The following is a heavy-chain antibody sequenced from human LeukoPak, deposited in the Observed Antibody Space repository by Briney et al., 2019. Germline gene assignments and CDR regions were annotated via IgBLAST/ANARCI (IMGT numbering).Heavy chain of an antibody. CDR2: IKQDGSEK. D-gene: IGHD6-19*01. Sequence: GGSLRLSCVASGFTFSLYWMSWVRQAPGKGLEWVANIKQDGSEKYYVDSVKGRFTISRDNAKNSLYLQMNSLRAEDTAIYYCARRGYSSGWYTGDAFDIWGQGTMVTVSS. CDR3: ARRGYSSGWYTGDAFDI. V-gene: IGHV3-7*01. J-gene: IGHJ3*02. CDR1: GFTFSLYW.